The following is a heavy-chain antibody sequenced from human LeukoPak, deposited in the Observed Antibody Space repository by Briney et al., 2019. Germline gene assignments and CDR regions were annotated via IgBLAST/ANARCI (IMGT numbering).Heavy chain of an antibody. CDR3: ASLLSGSNQINDY. V-gene: IGHV3-7*01. J-gene: IGHJ4*02. CDR2: IKQDGSEK. CDR1: GGTFSSYA. Sequence: VASVKVSCKASGGTFSSYAISWVRQAPGKGLEWVANIKQDGSEKYYVDSVKGRFTISRDNAKNSLYLQMNSLRAEDTAVYYCASLLSGSNQINDYWGQGTLVTVSS. D-gene: IGHD1-26*01.